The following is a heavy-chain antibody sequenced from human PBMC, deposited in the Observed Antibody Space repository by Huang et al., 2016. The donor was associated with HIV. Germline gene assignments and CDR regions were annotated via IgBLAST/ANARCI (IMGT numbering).Heavy chain of an antibody. CDR3: AREGQGYAMDV. J-gene: IGHJ6*02. CDR2: INPDVDST. V-gene: IGHV1-46*01. Sequence: QVQLVQSGAEVKKPGASVKVSCKTSGYTFTSYSIHWVRQAPGQGLEWIGIINPDVDSTSYAPKFQGRVTMTRDTSTSTVYMELSSLRSEDTAMYYCAREGQGYAMDVWGQGTTVTVSS. CDR1: GYTFTSYS.